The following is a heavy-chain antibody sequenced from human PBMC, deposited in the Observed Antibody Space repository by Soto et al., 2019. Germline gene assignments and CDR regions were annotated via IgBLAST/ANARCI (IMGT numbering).Heavy chain of an antibody. CDR3: ARDTTHLDGGYFDY. D-gene: IGHD2-15*01. CDR1: GFTFSSYW. CDR2: IKQDGSEK. Sequence: PGGSLRLSCAASGFTFSSYWMSWVRQAPGKGLEWVANIKQDGSEKYYVDSVKGRFTISRDNAKNSLYLQMNSLRAEDTAVYYCARDTTHLDGGYFDYWGQGTLVTVSS. J-gene: IGHJ4*02. V-gene: IGHV3-7*01.